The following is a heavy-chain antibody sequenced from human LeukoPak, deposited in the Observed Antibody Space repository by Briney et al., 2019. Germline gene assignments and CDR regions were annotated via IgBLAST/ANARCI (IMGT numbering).Heavy chain of an antibody. Sequence: ASVKVSCKASGYTFTSYGISWVRQAPGQGLEWMGWISAYNGNTNYAQKLQGRVTMTTDTSTSTAYMELRSLRSDDTAVYYCARLVGELSLYPTYYFDYWGQGTLVTVSS. J-gene: IGHJ4*02. V-gene: IGHV1-18*01. D-gene: IGHD3-16*02. CDR1: GYTFTSYG. CDR3: ARLVGELSLYPTYYFDY. CDR2: ISAYNGNT.